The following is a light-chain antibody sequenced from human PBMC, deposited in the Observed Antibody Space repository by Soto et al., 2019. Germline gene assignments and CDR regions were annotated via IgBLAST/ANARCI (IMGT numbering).Light chain of an antibody. Sequence: QSVLTQPASVSGSPGQSITISCTGTSSDVGGYNYVSWYQQHPGKAPKLMIYDVSNRPSGVSNRFSGSKSGNTASLAISGLQARDEADYYCRSYTSSSTPAVCGGGTQLTVL. CDR2: DVS. V-gene: IGLV2-14*01. CDR1: SSDVGGYNY. CDR3: RSYTSSSTPAV. J-gene: IGLJ7*01.